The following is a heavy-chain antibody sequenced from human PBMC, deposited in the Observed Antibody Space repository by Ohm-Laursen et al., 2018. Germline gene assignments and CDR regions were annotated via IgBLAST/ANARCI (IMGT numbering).Heavy chain of an antibody. CDR2: IYYSGST. Sequence: SDTLSLTCTVSGGSISSYYWSWIRQPPGKGLEWIGYIYYSGSTNYNPSLKSRVTISVDTSKNQFSLKLSSVTAADTAVYYCARQGGYGGQRSYFDYWGQGTLVTVSS. CDR1: GGSISSYY. D-gene: IGHD4-23*01. CDR3: ARQGGYGGQRSYFDY. J-gene: IGHJ4*02. V-gene: IGHV4-59*07.